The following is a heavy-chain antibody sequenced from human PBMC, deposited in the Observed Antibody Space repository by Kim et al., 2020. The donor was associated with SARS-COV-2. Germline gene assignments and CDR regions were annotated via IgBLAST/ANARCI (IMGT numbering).Heavy chain of an antibody. Sequence: GGSLRLSCAASGFTFTSCAMHWVRQAPGKGLEWVAVISYDGINKNYADSGKGPFTISRENSKNTLYLQIQSLRAKDTAMSYCARDPVASLGLLTYYY. D-gene: IGHD5-18*01. CDR2: ISYDGINK. V-gene: IGHV3-30-3*01. CDR3: ARDPVASLGLLTYYY. CDR1: GFTFTSCA. J-gene: IGHJ6*01.